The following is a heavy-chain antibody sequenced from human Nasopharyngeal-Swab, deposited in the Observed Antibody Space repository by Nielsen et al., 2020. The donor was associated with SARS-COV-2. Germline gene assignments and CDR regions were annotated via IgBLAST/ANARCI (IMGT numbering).Heavy chain of an antibody. CDR3: AKLSVGVPAFFDY. D-gene: IGHD1-26*01. CDR1: GFTFDDYA. J-gene: IGHJ4*02. CDR2: ISWNSGSI. Sequence: GGSLRLSCAASGFTFDDYAMHWVRQAPGKGLEWVSGISWNSGSIGYADSVKGRFTISRDNAKNSLYLQMNSLRAEDTALYYCAKLSVGVPAFFDYRGQGTLVTVSS. V-gene: IGHV3-9*01.